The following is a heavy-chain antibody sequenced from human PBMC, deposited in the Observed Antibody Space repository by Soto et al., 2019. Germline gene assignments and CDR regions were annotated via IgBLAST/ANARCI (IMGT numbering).Heavy chain of an antibody. CDR2: MNQNGGEI. CDR3: ASQRISYAMDV. CDR1: GFTFGDFW. J-gene: IGHJ6*02. D-gene: IGHD1-1*01. Sequence: EVQLVESGGGLVQPGGSLRLSCTVSGFTFGDFWMTWVRQAPGKGLEWVANMNQNGGEIYYADSVRGRFVISRDNAKNSLFLQSNRLSAADPALYYCASQRISYAMDVLGQGTTVTVSS. V-gene: IGHV3-7*05.